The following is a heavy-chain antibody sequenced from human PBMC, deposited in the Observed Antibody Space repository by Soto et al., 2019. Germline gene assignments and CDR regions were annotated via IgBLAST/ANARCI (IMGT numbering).Heavy chain of an antibody. CDR1: GGSFSGYY. CDR3: ARGKAYYDSSGYRYYFDY. J-gene: IGHJ4*02. Sequence: SETLSLTGAVYGGSFSGYYWSWIRQPPGKGLEWIGEINHSGSTNYNPSLKSRVTISVDTSKNQFSLKLSSVTAADTAVYYCARGKAYYDSSGYRYYFDYWGQGTLVTVSS. CDR2: INHSGST. D-gene: IGHD3-22*01. V-gene: IGHV4-34*01.